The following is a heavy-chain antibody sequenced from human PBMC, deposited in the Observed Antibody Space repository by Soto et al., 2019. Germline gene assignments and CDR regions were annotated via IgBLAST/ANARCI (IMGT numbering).Heavy chain of an antibody. J-gene: IGHJ6*03. V-gene: IGHV1-8*01. CDR2: MNPNSGNT. D-gene: IGHD2-15*01. Sequence: WASVKVSCKASGYTFTSYDINWVRQATGQGLEWMGWMNPNSGNTGYAQKFQGRVTMTRNTSISTAYMELSSLRSEDTAVYYCARVTEFCSGGSCSVYYMDVWGKGTTVTVSS. CDR3: ARVTEFCSGGSCSVYYMDV. CDR1: GYTFTSYD.